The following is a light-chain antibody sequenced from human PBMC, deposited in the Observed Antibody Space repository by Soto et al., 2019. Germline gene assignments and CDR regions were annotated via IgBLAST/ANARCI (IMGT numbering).Light chain of an antibody. J-gene: IGKJ1*01. CDR1: QSVSSSY. CDR3: QQYNNWPPWT. Sequence: EIVLTQSPGTLSLSPGERATLSCRASQSVSSSYLAWYQQKPGQAPRLLIYGASSRATGIPDRFSGSGSGTDFTLTINRLEPEDFAVYYCQQYNNWPPWTFGQGDQGGYQ. V-gene: IGKV3-20*01. CDR2: GAS.